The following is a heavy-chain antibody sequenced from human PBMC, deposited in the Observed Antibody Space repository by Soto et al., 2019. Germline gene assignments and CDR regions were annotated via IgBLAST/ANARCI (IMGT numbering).Heavy chain of an antibody. CDR1: GFTFSSYA. CDR2: ISYDGSNK. CDR3: AREAPGVRGNYFDY. J-gene: IGHJ4*02. V-gene: IGHV3-30-3*01. D-gene: IGHD3-10*01. Sequence: QVQLVESGGGVVQPGRSLRLSCAASGFTFSSYAMHWVRQAPGKGLEWVAVISYDGSNKYYADSVKGRFTISRDNSKNTQYLQMNSLRAEDTAVYYCAREAPGVRGNYFDYWGQGTLVTVSS.